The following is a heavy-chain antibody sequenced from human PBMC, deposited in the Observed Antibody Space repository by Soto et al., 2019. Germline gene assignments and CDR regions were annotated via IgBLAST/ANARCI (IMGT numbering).Heavy chain of an antibody. CDR1: GFTFSDYA. D-gene: IGHD2-21*02. CDR3: AKARVTLPHCDY. Sequence: EVQLLESGGGLVQPGGSLRLSCAASGFTFSDYAMSWVRQAPGKGLEWISAISGVGGTTYYADSVKGRFTISRDNSKNTWYLQMDRLTAEDTAVYYCAKARVTLPHCDYWGQGTLVTVSS. CDR2: ISGVGGTT. J-gene: IGHJ4*02. V-gene: IGHV3-23*01.